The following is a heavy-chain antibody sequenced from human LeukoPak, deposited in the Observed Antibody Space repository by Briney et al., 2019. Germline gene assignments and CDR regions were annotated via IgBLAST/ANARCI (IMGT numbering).Heavy chain of an antibody. CDR2: IYYSGST. V-gene: IGHV4-59*12. Sequence: SETLSLTCTVSGGSISSYYWSWIRQPPGKGLEGIGYIYYSGSTNYNPSLKSRVTISLDTSKNQFSLKLSSVTAADTAVYYCAKSLYGSGSYYNWFDPWGQGTLVTVSS. J-gene: IGHJ5*02. CDR1: GGSISSYY. CDR3: AKSLYGSGSYYNWFDP. D-gene: IGHD3-10*01.